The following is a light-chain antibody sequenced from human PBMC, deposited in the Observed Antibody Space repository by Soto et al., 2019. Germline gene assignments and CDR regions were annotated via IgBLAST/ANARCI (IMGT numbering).Light chain of an antibody. CDR1: NRDVGSYNL. Sequence: QSALTQPASVSGSPGQSITIACTGTNRDVGSYNLVSWYQQRPGKAPKLIISEVRNRPSGVSYRFTGSKSGNTASLTISGLQAEDEADYYCSSYTTAGNLVFGGGTKVTVL. CDR3: SSYTTAGNLV. CDR2: EVR. V-gene: IGLV2-14*01. J-gene: IGLJ3*02.